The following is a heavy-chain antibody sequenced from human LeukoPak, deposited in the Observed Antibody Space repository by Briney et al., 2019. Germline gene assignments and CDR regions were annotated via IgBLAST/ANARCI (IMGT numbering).Heavy chain of an antibody. V-gene: IGHV3-7*04. Sequence: PGGSLRLSCAASGFTFSNYWMSWVGQAPGMGLEWVANIKQDGSDDYYVDSVKGRFTISRDNAKNSLFLQMNSLRPEDTAVYYCARAASYYFGSGIRYYWFDPWGQGTLVTVSS. D-gene: IGHD3-10*01. CDR3: ARAASYYFGSGIRYYWFDP. J-gene: IGHJ5*02. CDR1: GFTFSNYW. CDR2: IKQDGSDD.